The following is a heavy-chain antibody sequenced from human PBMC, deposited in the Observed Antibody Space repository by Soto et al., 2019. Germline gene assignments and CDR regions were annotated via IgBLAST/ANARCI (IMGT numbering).Heavy chain of an antibody. D-gene: IGHD3-10*01. Sequence: QVQLVQSGAEVKKPGSSVKVSCKASGGTFSNYAISWVRQAPGQGFEWMGGIIPIFGTANYAQKFQGRVTIIADESTSTAYMELSSLRSEDTAVYYCARSRGVSEITTESWFDPRGQGTLVTVSS. CDR2: IIPIFGTA. CDR1: GGTFSNYA. J-gene: IGHJ5*02. V-gene: IGHV1-69*01. CDR3: ARSRGVSEITTESWFDP.